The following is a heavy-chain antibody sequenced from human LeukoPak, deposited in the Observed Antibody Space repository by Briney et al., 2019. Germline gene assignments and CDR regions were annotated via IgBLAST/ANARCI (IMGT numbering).Heavy chain of an antibody. J-gene: IGHJ4*02. CDR3: AKDGFSSGWLYTN. Sequence: GGSLRLSCAASGFTFGSYAMSWVRQAPGKGLEWVSAISGSGANRYYADSVKGRLTISRDNSKNTLSLQMNSLRAEDTAVYYCAKDGFSSGWLYTNWGQGTLVTVSS. V-gene: IGHV3-23*01. CDR2: ISGSGANR. CDR1: GFTFGSYA. D-gene: IGHD6-19*01.